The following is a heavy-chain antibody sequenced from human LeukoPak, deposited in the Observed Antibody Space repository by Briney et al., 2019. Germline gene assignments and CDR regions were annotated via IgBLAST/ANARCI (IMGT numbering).Heavy chain of an antibody. D-gene: IGHD3-22*01. J-gene: IGHJ3*02. CDR2: IKQDGSEK. Sequence: GGSLRLSCAASGFTFSSYLMSWVRQAPGKGLEWVANIKQDGSEKYYVDSVKGRFTISRDNAKNSLYLQMNSLRAEDTAVYYCARDLSDYYDSSGQDAFDIWGQGTMVTVSS. V-gene: IGHV3-7*01. CDR3: ARDLSDYYDSSGQDAFDI. CDR1: GFTFSSYL.